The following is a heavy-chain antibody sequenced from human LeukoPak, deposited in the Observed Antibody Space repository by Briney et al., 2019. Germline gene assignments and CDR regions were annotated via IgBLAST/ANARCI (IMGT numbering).Heavy chain of an antibody. V-gene: IGHV3-30*03. D-gene: IGHD3-10*01. J-gene: IGHJ4*02. Sequence: PGRSLRLSCAASGFTFSSYAMHWVRQAPGKGLEWVAGISYDGSNKYYADSVKGRFTISRDNSKNTLYLQMNSLRAEDTAVCYCAADASGSFDYWGQGTLVTVSS. CDR1: GFTFSSYA. CDR3: AADASGSFDY. CDR2: ISYDGSNK.